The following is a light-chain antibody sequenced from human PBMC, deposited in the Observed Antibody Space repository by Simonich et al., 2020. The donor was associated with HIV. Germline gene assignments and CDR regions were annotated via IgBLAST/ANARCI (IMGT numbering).Light chain of an antibody. Sequence: EIVLTQSPGTLSLSPGERATLSCRASQSVSSSYLAWYQQKPGLAPRLLIYDASSRATGIPDRFSGSGSGTDFTLTISSLQAEDVAVYYCQQYYSTPTFGPGTKVDIK. J-gene: IGKJ3*01. CDR3: QQYYSTPT. V-gene: IGKV3D-20*01. CDR2: DAS. CDR1: QSVSSSY.